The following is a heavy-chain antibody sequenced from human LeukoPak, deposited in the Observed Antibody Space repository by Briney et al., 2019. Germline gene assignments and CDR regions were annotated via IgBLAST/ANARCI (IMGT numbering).Heavy chain of an antibody. Sequence: PGGSLRLSCAASGFTFSSYSMNWVRQAPGKGLEWVSSISSSSSYIYHADSVKGRFTISRDNAKNSLYLQMNSLRAEDTAVYYCASGYSYGYSVWGQGTLVTVSS. D-gene: IGHD5-18*01. CDR2: ISSSSSYI. J-gene: IGHJ4*02. V-gene: IGHV3-21*01. CDR1: GFTFSSYS. CDR3: ASGYSYGYSV.